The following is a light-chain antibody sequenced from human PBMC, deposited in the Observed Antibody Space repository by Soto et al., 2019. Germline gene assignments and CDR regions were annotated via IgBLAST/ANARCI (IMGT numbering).Light chain of an antibody. V-gene: IGKV3-20*01. J-gene: IGKJ1*01. CDR3: QQYDNSPWT. CDR2: GAS. CDR1: QSVSNNY. Sequence: EIVLTQSPGTLSLSPGERATLSCRASQSVSNNYLAWYQRKPGQAPRLLIYGASSRATGIPHRFSGSGSGTDFTLTISRREPEDFAVYYCQQYDNSPWTFGQGTKVAI.